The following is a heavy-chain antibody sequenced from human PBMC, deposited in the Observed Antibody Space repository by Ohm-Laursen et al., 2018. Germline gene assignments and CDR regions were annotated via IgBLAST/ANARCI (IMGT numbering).Heavy chain of an antibody. CDR3: ARIVLYSSGWYGRYYYYGMDV. J-gene: IGHJ6*02. Sequence: SETLSLTCAVYGGSFSGYYWSWIRQPPGKGLEWIWEINHSGSTNYNPSLNSRVTISVDTSKNQFFLKLSSVTAADTAVYYCARIVLYSSGWYGRYYYYGMDVWGQGTTVTVSS. V-gene: IGHV4-34*01. CDR1: GGSFSGYY. D-gene: IGHD6-19*01. CDR2: INHSGST.